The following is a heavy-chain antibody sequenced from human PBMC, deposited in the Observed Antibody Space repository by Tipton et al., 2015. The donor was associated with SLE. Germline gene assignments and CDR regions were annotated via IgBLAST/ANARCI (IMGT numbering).Heavy chain of an antibody. V-gene: IGHV3-30*02. CDR2: TRYDGMNK. J-gene: IGHJ3*02. Sequence: SLRLSCAASGFSFTKFGIHCVRQAPGKGLEWVLFTRYDGMNKYYADSVKGRFTVHKDNAQNTYYLQMNSLTAEDTAVYYCAKDSSKTWIEAFDIWGQGTVVTVSS. D-gene: IGHD2-2*03. CDR1: GFSFTKFG. CDR3: AKDSSKTWIEAFDI.